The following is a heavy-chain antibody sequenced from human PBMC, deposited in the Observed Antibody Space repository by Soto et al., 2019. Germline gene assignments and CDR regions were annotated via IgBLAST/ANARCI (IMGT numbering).Heavy chain of an antibody. CDR2: IIPILGIA. V-gene: IGHV1-69*08. CDR1: GGTFSSYT. J-gene: IGHJ5*02. Sequence: QVQLVQSGAEVKKPGSSVKVSCKASGGTFSSYTISWVRQAPGQGLEWMGRIIPILGIANYAQKFQGRVTITADKSTSTAYMELSSLRSDDTAVYYCARDPPPPGSTVSRYNWFDPWGQGTLVTVSS. CDR3: ARDPPPPGSTVSRYNWFDP. D-gene: IGHD4-17*01.